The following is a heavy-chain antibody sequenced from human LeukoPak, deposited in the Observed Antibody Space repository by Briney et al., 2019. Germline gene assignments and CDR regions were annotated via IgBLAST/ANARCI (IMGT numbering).Heavy chain of an antibody. V-gene: IGHV3-7*03. Sequence: GGSLRLSCAVSRFTFSGFWMSWSRQAPGKGLEWVASINSDGSEGYYADVVKGRFTISRDNAKNSLYLQINSLRAEDTAVYYCARSSYSSSSSVWGQGTMVTVPS. J-gene: IGHJ3*01. CDR1: RFTFSGFW. CDR3: ARSSYSSSSSV. CDR2: INSDGSEG. D-gene: IGHD6-6*01.